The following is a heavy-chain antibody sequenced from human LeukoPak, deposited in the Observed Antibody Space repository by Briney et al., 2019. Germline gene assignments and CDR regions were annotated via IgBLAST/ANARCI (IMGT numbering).Heavy chain of an antibody. V-gene: IGHV4-59*08. D-gene: IGHD1-26*01. CDR3: ARHQWVPAFDI. CDR2: IYYSGSP. J-gene: IGHJ3*02. Sequence: PSETLSLTCTVSGDSINNYYWNWIRQPPGKGLEWIGYIYYSGSPNYNPSLKSRVTISVDTSKNQFSLKLSSVTAADTAVYYCARHQWVPAFDIWGQGTMVTVSS. CDR1: GDSINNYY.